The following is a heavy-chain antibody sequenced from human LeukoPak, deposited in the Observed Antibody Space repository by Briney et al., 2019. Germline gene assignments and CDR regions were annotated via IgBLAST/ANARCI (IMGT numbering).Heavy chain of an antibody. Sequence: GGSLRLSCAASGFTFSSYSMNWVRQAPGKGLEWVAVISYDGSNKYYADSVKGRFTISRDNSKNTLYLQMNSLRAEDTAVYYCARTMVRGFSSGYYNWGQGTLVTVSS. V-gene: IGHV3-30*03. CDR2: ISYDGSNK. D-gene: IGHD3-10*01. CDR3: ARTMVRGFSSGYYN. J-gene: IGHJ4*02. CDR1: GFTFSSYS.